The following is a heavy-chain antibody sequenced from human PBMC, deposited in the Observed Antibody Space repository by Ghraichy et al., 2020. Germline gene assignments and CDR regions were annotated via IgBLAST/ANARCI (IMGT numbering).Heavy chain of an antibody. D-gene: IGHD3-3*01. CDR2: IYYSGST. V-gene: IGHV4-31*03. CDR1: GGSVNSADYY. CDR3: ARVGITFLGVPNYWFDP. J-gene: IGHJ5*02. Sequence: SETLSLTCTVSGGSVNSADYYWSWIRQHPGKGLEWIGNIYYSGSTYYNPSLRSRFLISLDTSKNQFSLKLSSVTAADTAIYYCARVGITFLGVPNYWFDPWGQGTLVTVSS.